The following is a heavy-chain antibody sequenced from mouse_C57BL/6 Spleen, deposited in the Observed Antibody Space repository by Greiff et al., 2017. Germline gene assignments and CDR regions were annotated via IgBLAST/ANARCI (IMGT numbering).Heavy chain of an antibody. CDR2: FYPGSGSI. D-gene: IGHD1-1*01. Sequence: VKLMESGAELVKPGASVKLSCKASGYTFTEYPIHWVKQRSGQGLEWIGWFYPGSGSIKYNEKFKDKATLTADKSSSTVYMELSRLTSEDSAVYFCARHEVYGSSYGYFDYWGQGTTLTVSS. J-gene: IGHJ2*01. CDR3: ARHEVYGSSYGYFDY. V-gene: IGHV1-62-2*01. CDR1: GYTFTEYP.